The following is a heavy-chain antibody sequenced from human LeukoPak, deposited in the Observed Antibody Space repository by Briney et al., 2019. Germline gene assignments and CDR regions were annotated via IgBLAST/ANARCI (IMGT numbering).Heavy chain of an antibody. CDR2: IFYTGNT. V-gene: IGHV4-39*01. Sequence: PETPSLASRVSGVYFSGSGGYVGWIRQPPGKGLEWIGSIFYTGNTYYNPSLKRRITISADTSKNQSSLELRFMTAADTAVYYCARLGASLEWDSGSFPDYWGQGTLVTVSS. D-gene: IGHD3-10*01. CDR3: ARLGASLEWDSGSFPDY. CDR1: GVYFSGSGGY. J-gene: IGHJ4*02.